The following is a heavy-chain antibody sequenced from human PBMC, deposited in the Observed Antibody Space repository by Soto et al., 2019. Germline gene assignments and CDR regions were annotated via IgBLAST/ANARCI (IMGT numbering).Heavy chain of an antibody. CDR2: LSRGGGST. J-gene: IGHJ3*02. CDR1: GFTYGSQG. V-gene: IGHV3-23*01. D-gene: IGHD5-12*01. CDR3: ARDGQYRTDGFDI. Sequence: EAQLLESGGELIQPGGSRRLSCAASGFTYGSQGMSGVRKAPGKGLEGIAGLSRGGGSTYYADSVKGRFTISRDNSKNTLDLIMNSLRVEDTALYYCARDGQYRTDGFDIWGQGTMVTVSS.